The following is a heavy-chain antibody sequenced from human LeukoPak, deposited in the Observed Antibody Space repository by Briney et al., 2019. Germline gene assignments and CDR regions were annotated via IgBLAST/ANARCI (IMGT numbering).Heavy chain of an antibody. CDR1: GFTFSSYA. D-gene: IGHD3-22*01. J-gene: IGHJ4*02. Sequence: GGSLRLSCAASGFTFSSYAMHWVRQAPGKGLEYVSAISSNGGSTYYANSVKGRFTISRDNSKNTLYLQMGSLRAEDMAVYYCARDDRRDYYDSSGYGGIDYWGQGTLVTVSS. V-gene: IGHV3-64*01. CDR2: ISSNGGST. CDR3: ARDDRRDYYDSSGYGGIDY.